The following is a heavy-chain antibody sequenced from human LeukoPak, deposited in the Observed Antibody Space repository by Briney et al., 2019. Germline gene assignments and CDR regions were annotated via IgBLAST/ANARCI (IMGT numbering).Heavy chain of an antibody. CDR1: GYTFTGYY. CDR2: INPNSGGT. V-gene: IGHV1-2*06. D-gene: IGHD1-26*01. J-gene: IGHJ3*02. CDR3: ARDFIWEPHAFDI. Sequence: ASVKVSCKASGYTFTGYYMHWVRQAPGQGLEWMGRINPNSGGTNYAQKFQGRVTMTRDTSISTAYMELSRLRSDDTAVYYCARDFIWEPHAFDIWGQGTMVTVSS.